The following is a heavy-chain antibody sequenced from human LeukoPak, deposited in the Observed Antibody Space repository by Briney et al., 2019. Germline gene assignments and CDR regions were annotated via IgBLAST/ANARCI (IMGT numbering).Heavy chain of an antibody. J-gene: IGHJ2*01. V-gene: IGHV4-31*03. Sequence: SETLSLTCTVSGGSISSGDYYWSWIRQHPGKGLEWIGYIYYSGSTHYNPSLKSRVTISVDTSKNQFSLKVRSVTAADTAVYYCASRNWYFDFWGRGTLVTVSS. CDR2: IYYSGST. CDR1: GGSISSGDYY. CDR3: ASRNWYFDF.